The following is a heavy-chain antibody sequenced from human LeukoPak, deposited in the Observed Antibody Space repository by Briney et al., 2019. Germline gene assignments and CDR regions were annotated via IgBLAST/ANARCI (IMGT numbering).Heavy chain of an antibody. CDR3: ARRTWEYYYDSSGYYYLSAFDI. Sequence: ASVKVSCKASGYTFTSYGISWVRLAPGQGLEWMGWISAYNGNTNYAQKLQGRVTMTTDTSTSTAYMELRSLRSDDTAVYYCARRTWEYYYDSSGYYYLSAFDIWGQGTMVTVSS. CDR2: ISAYNGNT. D-gene: IGHD3-22*01. J-gene: IGHJ3*02. CDR1: GYTFTSYG. V-gene: IGHV1-18*01.